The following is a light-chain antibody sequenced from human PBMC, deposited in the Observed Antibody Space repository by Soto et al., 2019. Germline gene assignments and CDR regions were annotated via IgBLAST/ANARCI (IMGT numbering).Light chain of an antibody. CDR1: RSNIGRNT. CDR2: TSN. Sequence: QSVLTQPPSASGTPGQTVTISCSGSRSNIGRNTLNWYQQLPGTAPKLLISTSNQRPSGVRDRFSGSKSGTSASLAISGLQSDDEGDYYCAAWDDSLNVVVFGGGTKVTVL. J-gene: IGLJ2*01. V-gene: IGLV1-44*01. CDR3: AAWDDSLNVVV.